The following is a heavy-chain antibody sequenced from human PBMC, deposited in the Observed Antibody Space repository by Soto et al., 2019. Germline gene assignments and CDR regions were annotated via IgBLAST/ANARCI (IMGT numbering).Heavy chain of an antibody. D-gene: IGHD3-10*01. CDR3: ARDGITMIRGITVFDF. Sequence: GGSLRLSCVASGFTFSSSRMNWVRQAPGKGLEWVSFISSSSDYMYYADSVKGRFTVSRDNAKNSLYLQMDSLRAEDTAVYYCARDGITMIRGITVFDFWGQGTLVTVSS. CDR1: GFTFSSSR. V-gene: IGHV3-21*01. CDR2: ISSSSDYM. J-gene: IGHJ4*02.